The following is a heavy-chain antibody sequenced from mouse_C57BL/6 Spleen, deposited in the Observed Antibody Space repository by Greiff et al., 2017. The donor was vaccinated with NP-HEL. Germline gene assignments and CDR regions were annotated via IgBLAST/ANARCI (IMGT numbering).Heavy chain of an antibody. J-gene: IGHJ2*01. D-gene: IGHD1-1*02. Sequence: VQLQQSGAELVKPGASVKMSCKASGYTFTSYWITWVKQRPGQGLEWIGDIYPGSGSTNYNEKFKSKATLTVDTSSSTSYMQLSSLTSEDSAVYYCARGGKGTGYFDYWGQSTTLTVSS. CDR3: ARGGKGTGYFDY. V-gene: IGHV1-55*01. CDR2: IYPGSGST. CDR1: GYTFTSYW.